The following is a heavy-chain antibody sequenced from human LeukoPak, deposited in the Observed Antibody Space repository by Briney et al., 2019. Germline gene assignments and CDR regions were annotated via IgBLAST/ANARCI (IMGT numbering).Heavy chain of an antibody. V-gene: IGHV4-4*09. CDR1: GGSISSYY. CDR2: NYNSGST. Sequence: KPSETLSLTCTVSGGSISSYYWSWIRQPPGKGVEWIGYNYNSGSTNYNPSLKSRVTISVDTSKNQFSLKLSSVTAADTAVYYCARLQYSSSWLGRYYYYYYYMDVWGKGTTVTVSS. D-gene: IGHD6-13*01. CDR3: ARLQYSSSWLGRYYYYYYYMDV. J-gene: IGHJ6*03.